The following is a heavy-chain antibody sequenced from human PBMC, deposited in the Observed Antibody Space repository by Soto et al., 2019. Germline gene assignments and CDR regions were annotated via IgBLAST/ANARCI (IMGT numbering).Heavy chain of an antibody. D-gene: IGHD1-7*01. J-gene: IGHJ5*02. CDR3: VRDRGHNWNYGWFDP. V-gene: IGHV1-18*01. CDR2: ISGYNGNT. Sequence: QVQLVQSGAEVKKPGASVKVSCKASGYTFTSYGISWVRQAPGQGLEWMGRISGYNGNTNYAQKLQGRVTMTTDAATSTAYMELRSLRSDDTAVYYCVRDRGHNWNYGWFDPWGQGTLVTVSS. CDR1: GYTFTSYG.